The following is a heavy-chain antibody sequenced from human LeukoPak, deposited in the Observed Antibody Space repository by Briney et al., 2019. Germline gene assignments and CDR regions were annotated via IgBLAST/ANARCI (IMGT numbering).Heavy chain of an antibody. CDR2: IYYSGST. V-gene: IGHV4-59*01. D-gene: IGHD2-21*02. CDR1: GGSISSYY. CDR3: ARAPCGGDCYFRVAAFDI. J-gene: IGHJ3*02. Sequence: PSETLSLTCTVSGGSISSYYWSWIRQPPGKGLEWIGYIYYSGSTNYNPSLKSRVTISVDTSKNQSSLKLSSVTAADTAVYYCARAPCGGDCYFRVAAFDIWGQGTMVTVSS.